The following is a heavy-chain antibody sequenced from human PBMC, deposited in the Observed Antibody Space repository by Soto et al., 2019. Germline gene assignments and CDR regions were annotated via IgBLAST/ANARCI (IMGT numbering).Heavy chain of an antibody. D-gene: IGHD2-15*01. J-gene: IGHJ3*02. CDR1: GFTFSSYA. V-gene: IGHV3-23*01. CDR2: ISGSGGST. CDR3: AKDGARGLGYCSGGSCPHDAFDI. Sequence: LRLSCAASGFTFSSYAMSWVRQAPGKGLEWVSAISGSGGSTYYADSVKGRFTISRDNSKNTLYLQMNSLRAEDTAVYYCAKDGARGLGYCSGGSCPHDAFDIWGQGTMVTVS.